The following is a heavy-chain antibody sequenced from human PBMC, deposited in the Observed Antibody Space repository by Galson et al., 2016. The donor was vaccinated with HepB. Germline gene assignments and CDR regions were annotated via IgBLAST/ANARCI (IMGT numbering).Heavy chain of an antibody. D-gene: IGHD6-6*01. V-gene: IGHV3-48*01. CDR3: VRDQIVPDYYFGMDL. CDR2: ISNSNKNI. CDR1: GFNLKDYS. Sequence: SLRLSCAASGFNLKDYSMNWVRQAPGRGLEWISYISNSNKNIYYADSVEGRFTPSRDDAKNSLYLQMNGLRVEDTAVYYCVRDQIVPDYYFGMDLWGRGTTVTVSS. J-gene: IGHJ6*04.